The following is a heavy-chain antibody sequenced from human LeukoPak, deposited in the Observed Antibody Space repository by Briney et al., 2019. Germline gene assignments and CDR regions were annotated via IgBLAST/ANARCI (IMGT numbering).Heavy chain of an antibody. CDR2: IIPIFGTA. CDR3: ARRHYDYVWGSYLPARGAFDI. Sequence: GASVKVSCKASGGTFSSYAISWVRQAPGQGLEWMGGIIPIFGTANYAQKFQGRVTITADKSTSTAYMELSSLRSEDTAVYYCARRHYDYVWGSYLPARGAFDIWGQGTMVTVSS. D-gene: IGHD3-16*02. V-gene: IGHV1-69*06. CDR1: GGTFSSYA. J-gene: IGHJ3*02.